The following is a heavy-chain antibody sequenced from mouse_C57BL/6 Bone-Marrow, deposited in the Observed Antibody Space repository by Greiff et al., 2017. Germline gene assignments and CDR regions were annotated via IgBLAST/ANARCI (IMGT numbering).Heavy chain of an antibody. CDR2: IYPGDGDT. CDR1: GYAFSSYW. V-gene: IGHV1-80*01. J-gene: IGHJ1*03. D-gene: IGHD1-1*01. Sequence: VQLQQSGAELVKPGASVKISCKASGYAFSSYWMNWVKLRPGKGLEWIGQIYPGDGDTNYNGKFKGKATLTADKSSSTAYMQLSSLTSEDSAVYFCARWDYGSSYRDFDVWGTGTTVTVSS. CDR3: ARWDYGSSYRDFDV.